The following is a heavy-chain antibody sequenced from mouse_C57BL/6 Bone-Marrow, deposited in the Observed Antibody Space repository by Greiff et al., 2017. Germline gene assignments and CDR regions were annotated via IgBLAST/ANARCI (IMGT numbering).Heavy chain of an antibody. CDR2: ISDGGSYT. CDR1: GFTFSSYA. D-gene: IGHD1-1*01. Sequence: DVKLVESGGGLVKPGGSLKLSCAASGFTFSSYAMSWVRQTPEKRLEWVATISDGGSYTYYPDNVKGRFTISRDNAKNNMYLQMSQLKSEDTAMYYCARGELRSYYYAMDYWGRGTSVTVTA. CDR3: ARGELRSYYYAMDY. V-gene: IGHV5-4*03. J-gene: IGHJ4*01.